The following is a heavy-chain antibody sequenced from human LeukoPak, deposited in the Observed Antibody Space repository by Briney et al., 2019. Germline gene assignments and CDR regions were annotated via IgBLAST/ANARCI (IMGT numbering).Heavy chain of an antibody. CDR3: ARTSYYNYDTDV. CDR2: IYYSGST. J-gene: IGHJ6*02. V-gene: IGHV4-39*01. Sequence: SETLSLTCIVSGDSISYSSYYWGWIRQPPGKGLEWIGSIYYSGSTYYNPSLQSQVTISGDTSKNQFSLKLSSVTAADTAVYYCARTSYYNYDTDVWGQGTTVTVSS. CDR1: GDSISYSSYY.